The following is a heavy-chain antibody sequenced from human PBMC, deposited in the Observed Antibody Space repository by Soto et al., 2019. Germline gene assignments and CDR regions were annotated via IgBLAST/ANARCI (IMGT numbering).Heavy chain of an antibody. CDR1: SDSISSYY. D-gene: IGHD6-13*01. CDR2: ISYSGST. J-gene: IGHJ4*02. Sequence: SETLSLTCTVSSDSISSYYWSWIRQPPGKRLEWIGYISYSGSTDYNPSLKSRVTISGDTSKNQFSLKVSSVTAADTAVYYCARGTSWQLPFDYWGQGTLVTVSS. V-gene: IGHV4-59*01. CDR3: ARGTSWQLPFDY.